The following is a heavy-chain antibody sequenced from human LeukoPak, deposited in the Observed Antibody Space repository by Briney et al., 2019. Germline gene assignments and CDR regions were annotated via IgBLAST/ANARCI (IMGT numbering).Heavy chain of an antibody. V-gene: IGHV3-23*01. CDR1: GFTFSSYA. J-gene: IGHJ4*02. CDR3: AKAHLHDYYDSSGYYFELDY. CDR2: ISGSGGST. Sequence: PGASLRLSRAASGFTFSSYAMSWVRQAPGKGLEWVSAISGSGGSTYYADSVKGWFTISRDNSKNTLYLQMNSLRAEDTAVYYCAKAHLHDYYDSSGYYFELDYWGQGALVTVSS. D-gene: IGHD3-22*01.